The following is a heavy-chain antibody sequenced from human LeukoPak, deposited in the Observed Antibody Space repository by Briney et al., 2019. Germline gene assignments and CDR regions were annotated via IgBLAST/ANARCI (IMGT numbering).Heavy chain of an antibody. V-gene: IGHV3-30*02. D-gene: IGHD6-19*01. CDR3: AKALVLTVAGTHYVDH. Sequence: GGSLRLSCAASGFTFSNYGMHWVRQAPGKGLEWVAFIRFDESRTFYGDSVKGRFIISRDNSENTLFLHMHSLRPEDTAVYYCAKALVLTVAGTHYVDHWGQGTLVTVSS. J-gene: IGHJ4*02. CDR2: IRFDESRT. CDR1: GFTFSNYG.